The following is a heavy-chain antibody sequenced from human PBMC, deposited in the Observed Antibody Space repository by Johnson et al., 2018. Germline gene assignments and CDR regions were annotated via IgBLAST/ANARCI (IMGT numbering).Heavy chain of an antibody. V-gene: IGHV3-33*01. CDR1: GFTFSTFG. CDR2: IWYDASHK. D-gene: IGHD5-24*01. CDR3: ARGAYNNYNSLDV. Sequence: QVQLVESGGGVVQXGRSLRLSCAASGFTFSTFGMHWVRQAPGKGLEWVAVIWYDASHKNYPDALKGRFTISRDNSKTPLFLQMNSLRVEDTGVYYCARGAYNNYNSLDVWGQGTTVTVSS. J-gene: IGHJ6*02.